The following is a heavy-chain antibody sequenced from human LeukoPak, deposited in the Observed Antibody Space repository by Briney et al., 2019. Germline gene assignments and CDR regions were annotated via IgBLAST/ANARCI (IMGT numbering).Heavy chain of an antibody. J-gene: IGHJ6*03. D-gene: IGHD2-2*02. CDR3: ASLGGYNYYYMDV. CDR2: IIPIFGTA. CDR1: GGTFSSYA. V-gene: IGHV1-69*01. Sequence: SVKVSCKASGGTFSSYAISWVRQAPGQGLEWMGGIIPIFGTANYAQKFQGRVTITADESTSTAYMELSNLRSEDTAVYYCASLGGYNYYYMDVWGKGTTVTVSS.